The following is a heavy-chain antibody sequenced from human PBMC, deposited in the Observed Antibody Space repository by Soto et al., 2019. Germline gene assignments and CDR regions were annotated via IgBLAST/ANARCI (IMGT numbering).Heavy chain of an antibody. CDR3: ARDGYSNSSDWPWFDP. CDR2: ITSSGTTI. D-gene: IGHD6-6*01. Sequence: EAQLVESGGGLVQPGGSLRLSCAASGFTFSVYTMHWVRQSPGKGLEWISSITSSGTTISYSDSVKGRFTISRDNAKSSLLLQMDTLRDEDTAVYYCARDGYSNSSDWPWFDPWGEGTLVTVSS. J-gene: IGHJ5*02. V-gene: IGHV3-48*02. CDR1: GFTFSVYT.